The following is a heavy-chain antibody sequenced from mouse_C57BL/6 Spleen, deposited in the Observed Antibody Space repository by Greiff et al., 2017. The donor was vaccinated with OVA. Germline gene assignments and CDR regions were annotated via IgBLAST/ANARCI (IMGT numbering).Heavy chain of an antibody. CDR2: ISAGGGYT. Sequence: EVNVVESGGGLVKPGGSLKLSCAASGFTFSSYAMSWVRQTPEKRLEWVGTISAGGGYTYYPDNVKGRFTISRDNAKNNLYLQMSHLKSEDTAMYYCASTLLPYDVDYWGKGTSVTVSS. CDR1: GFTFSSYA. V-gene: IGHV5-4*03. D-gene: IGHD1-1*01. CDR3: ASTLLPYDVDY. J-gene: IGHJ4*01.